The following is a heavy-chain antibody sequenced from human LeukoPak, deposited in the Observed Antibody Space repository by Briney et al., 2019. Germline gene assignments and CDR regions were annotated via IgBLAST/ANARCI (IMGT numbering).Heavy chain of an antibody. CDR1: GFTFDDYA. D-gene: IGHD3-22*01. CDR3: ARGRGYYDSSFDY. CDR2: ISWNSGSI. Sequence: PGRSLRLSCAASGFTFDDYAMHWVRQAPGKGLEWVSGISWNSGSIGYADSVKGRFTISRDNAKNSLYLQMNSLRAEDTAVYYRARGRGYYDSSFDYWGQGTLVTVSS. J-gene: IGHJ4*02. V-gene: IGHV3-9*01.